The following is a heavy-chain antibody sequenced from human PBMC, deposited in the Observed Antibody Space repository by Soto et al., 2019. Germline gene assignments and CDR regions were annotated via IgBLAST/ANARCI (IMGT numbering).Heavy chain of an antibody. CDR1: GFTFSSYE. V-gene: IGHV3-48*03. CDR3: ARDGSSGYYYRSVDFDI. Sequence: PGGSLRLSCAASGFTFSSYEMNWVRQAPGKGLEWVSYISSSGSTIYYADSVKGRFTISRDNAKNSLYLQMNSLRAEDTAVYYCARDGSSGYYYRSVDFDIWGQGTMVTVSS. D-gene: IGHD3-22*01. J-gene: IGHJ3*02. CDR2: ISSSGSTI.